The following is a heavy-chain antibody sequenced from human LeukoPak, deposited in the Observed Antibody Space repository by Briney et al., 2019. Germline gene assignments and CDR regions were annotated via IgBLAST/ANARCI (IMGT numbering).Heavy chain of an antibody. CDR3: ARQYYDSGGSSGNWFDP. Sequence: GESLKISCKGSGYSFTSYWIGWVRQMPGKGLEWMGIIYPGDSDTRYSPSFQGQVTISADKSISTAYLQWSSLKASDTAMYYCARQYYDSGGSSGNWFDPWGQGTLVTVSS. J-gene: IGHJ5*02. D-gene: IGHD3-10*01. V-gene: IGHV5-51*01. CDR1: GYSFTSYW. CDR2: IYPGDSDT.